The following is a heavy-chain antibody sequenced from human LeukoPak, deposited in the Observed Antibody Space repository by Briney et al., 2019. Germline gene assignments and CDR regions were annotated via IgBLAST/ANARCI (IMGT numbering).Heavy chain of an antibody. D-gene: IGHD3-3*01. CDR1: GFTFSSYA. J-gene: IGHJ6*02. CDR3: AKGITIFGVVINLGTDV. CDR2: ISGSGGDT. Sequence: TGGSLRLSCAASGFTFSSYAMSWGRQAPGKGLEWGSAISGSGGDTYYADSVKGRFTISRDNSKNTLYLQMNSLRAEDTAVYYCAKGITIFGVVINLGTDVWGQGTTVTVSS. V-gene: IGHV3-23*01.